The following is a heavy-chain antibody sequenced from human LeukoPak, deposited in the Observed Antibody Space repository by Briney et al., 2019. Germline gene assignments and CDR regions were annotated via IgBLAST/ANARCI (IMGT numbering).Heavy chain of an antibody. J-gene: IGHJ6*02. D-gene: IGHD1-7*01. CDR1: GFTFSSYG. Sequence: PGGSLRLSCAASGFTFSSYGMHWVRKAPGKGLEWVAVIWYDGSNKYYADSVKGRFTISRDNSKNTLYLQMNSLRAEDTAVYYCARGELNGDYYYYGMDVRGQGTTVTVSS. CDR2: IWYDGSNK. V-gene: IGHV3-33*01. CDR3: ARGELNGDYYYYGMDV.